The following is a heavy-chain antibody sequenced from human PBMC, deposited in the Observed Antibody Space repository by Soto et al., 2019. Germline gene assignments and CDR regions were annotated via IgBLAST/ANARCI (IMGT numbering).Heavy chain of an antibody. CDR2: IYYSGST. CDR3: ASHAYPSRYCSSTSCYIALGNFDY. D-gene: IGHD2-2*01. CDR1: GGSISSSSYY. Sequence: SETLSLTCTVSGGSISSSSYYWGWIRQPPGKGLEWIGSIYYSGSTYYNPSLKSRVTISVDTSKNQFSLKLGSVTAADTAVYYCASHAYPSRYCSSTSCYIALGNFDYWGQGTLVTVSS. V-gene: IGHV4-39*01. J-gene: IGHJ4*02.